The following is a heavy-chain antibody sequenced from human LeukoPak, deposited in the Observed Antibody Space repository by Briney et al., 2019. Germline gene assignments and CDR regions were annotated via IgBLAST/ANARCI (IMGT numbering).Heavy chain of an antibody. J-gene: IGHJ4*02. CDR3: ARELDYCGGDCYYDY. V-gene: IGHV3-48*02. Sequence: GGSLRLSCAASGFTFSSYSMNWVRQAPGKGLEWVSYISSSSSTIYYADSVKGRFTISRDNAKNLLYLQMNSLRDEDTAVYYCARELDYCGGDCYYDYWGQGTLVTVSS. CDR2: ISSSSSTI. CDR1: GFTFSSYS. D-gene: IGHD2-21*02.